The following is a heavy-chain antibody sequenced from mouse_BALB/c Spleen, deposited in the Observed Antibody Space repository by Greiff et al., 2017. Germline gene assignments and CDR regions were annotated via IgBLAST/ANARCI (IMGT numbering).Heavy chain of an antibody. V-gene: IGHV3-2*02. Sequence: EVQLQQSGPGLVKPSQSLSLTCTVTGYSITSDYAWNWIRQFPGNKLEWMGYISYSGSTSYNPSLKSRISITRDTSKNQFFLQLNSVTTEDTATYYCARGGIYYGSTYYFDYWGQGTTLTVSS. D-gene: IGHD1-1*01. CDR1: GYSITSDYA. J-gene: IGHJ2*01. CDR3: ARGGIYYGSTYYFDY. CDR2: ISYSGST.